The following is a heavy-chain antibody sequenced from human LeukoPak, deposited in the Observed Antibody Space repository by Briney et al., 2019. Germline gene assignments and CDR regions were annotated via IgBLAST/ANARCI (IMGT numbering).Heavy chain of an antibody. D-gene: IGHD3-3*01. CDR3: ARDASNIDFAPYFYYMDV. CDR1: GFTLSLYS. V-gene: IGHV3-21*01. J-gene: IGHJ6*03. Sequence: GGSLRLSCTASGFTLSLYSMHWVRQAPGKGLEWVSAIGRSSQYIYYGDSVRGRFTISRDNAKNSLYLDMNSPRAEDTAVYYCARDASNIDFAPYFYYMDVWGKGTTVTVSS. CDR2: IGRSSQYI.